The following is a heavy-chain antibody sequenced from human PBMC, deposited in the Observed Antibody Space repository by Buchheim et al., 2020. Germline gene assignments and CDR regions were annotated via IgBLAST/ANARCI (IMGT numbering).Heavy chain of an antibody. D-gene: IGHD6-13*01. CDR2: ISSSSSTI. J-gene: IGHJ6*02. CDR3: ARLVAAAGPVYYYYYGMDV. Sequence: EVQLVESGGGLVQPGGSLRLSCAASGFTFSTYSMNWVRQAPGKGLEWVSYISSSSSTIYYAESVKGRFTISRDNAKNSLYLQMNSLRDEDTAVYYCARLVAAAGPVYYYYYGMDVWGQGTT. V-gene: IGHV3-48*02. CDR1: GFTFSTYS.